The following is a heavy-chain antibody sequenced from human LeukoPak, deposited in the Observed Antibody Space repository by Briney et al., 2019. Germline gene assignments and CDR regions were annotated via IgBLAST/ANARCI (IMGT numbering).Heavy chain of an antibody. CDR1: GFTFSSNL. Sequence: GRSLRLSCAASGFTFSSNLISSVSQPPGKGREWVSGISGSGATTYYAESVKGRFTISRDNSKNTLYLQISSLRAEDTAVYYCAKARGPWGQGTLVTVSS. CDR3: AKARGP. V-gene: IGHV3-23*01. J-gene: IGHJ5*02. CDR2: ISGSGATT. D-gene: IGHD3-10*01.